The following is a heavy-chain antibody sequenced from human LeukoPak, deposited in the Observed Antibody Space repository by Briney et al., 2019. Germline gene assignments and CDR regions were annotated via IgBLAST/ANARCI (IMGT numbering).Heavy chain of an antibody. J-gene: IGHJ2*01. CDR1: SGSISITSYY. D-gene: IGHD2/OR15-2a*01. CDR3: ARHRTTHEYFDL. V-gene: IGHV4-39*01. CDR2: IYYSGNT. Sequence: PSETLSLTCTVSSGSISITSYYWGWIRQSPGKGLEWIGSIYYSGNTYDNPSLKSRVTMSVDTSKNQFSLRLTSVTAADTAVYFCARHRTTHEYFDLWAVAPWSLSP.